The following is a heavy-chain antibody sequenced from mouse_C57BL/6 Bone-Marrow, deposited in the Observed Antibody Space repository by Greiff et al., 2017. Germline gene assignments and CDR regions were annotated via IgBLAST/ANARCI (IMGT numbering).Heavy chain of an antibody. Sequence: QVQLQQPGAELVRPGSSVKLSCKASGYTFTSYWMHWVKQRPIQGLEWIGNIDPSDSETHYNQKFKGKATLTVDKSSSTAYMQLSSLTSEDSAVYYCATCASTTGRFDYWGTGTTLTVSS. CDR3: ATCASTTGRFDY. V-gene: IGHV1-52*01. J-gene: IGHJ2*01. D-gene: IGHD1-1*01. CDR1: GYTFTSYW. CDR2: IDPSDSET.